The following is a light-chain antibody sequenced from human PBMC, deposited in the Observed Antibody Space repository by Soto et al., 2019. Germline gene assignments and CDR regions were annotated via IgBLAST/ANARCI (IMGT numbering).Light chain of an antibody. CDR3: ATWDDNVKGPV. CDR2: TNS. CDR1: ASNIGSNF. V-gene: IGLV1-44*01. J-gene: IGLJ2*01. Sequence: QSVLTQPPSASGPPGQRVTISCSGRASNIGSNFVSWYQVVPGTAPTLLIYTNSHRPSGVPDRFSGSRSGTSASLDISGLQYDDEADYFCATWDDNVKGPVFGGGTKVTVL.